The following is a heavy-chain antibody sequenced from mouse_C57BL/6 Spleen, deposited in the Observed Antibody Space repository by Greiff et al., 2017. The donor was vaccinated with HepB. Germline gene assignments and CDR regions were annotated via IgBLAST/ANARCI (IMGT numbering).Heavy chain of an antibody. CDR3: AREDYYGSSPFAY. Sequence: VKLVESDAELVKPGASVKISCKVSGYTFTDHTIHWMKQRPEQGLEWIGYIYPRDGSTKYNEKFKGKATLTADKSSSTAYMQLNSLTSEDSAVYFCAREDYYGSSPFAYWGQGTLVTVSA. J-gene: IGHJ3*01. D-gene: IGHD1-1*01. CDR1: GYTFTDHT. CDR2: IYPRDGST. V-gene: IGHV1-78*01.